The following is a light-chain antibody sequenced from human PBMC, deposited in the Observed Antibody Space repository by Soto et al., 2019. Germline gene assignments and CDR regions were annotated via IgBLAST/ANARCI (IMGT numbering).Light chain of an antibody. Sequence: QSVLTQPPSVSGAPGQRVTISCTGSSSNIGAGYDVHWYQQLPGTAPKLLIYGHSNRPSGVPDRFSGSKSGTSASLAITGLQGEDESDYDCQSYDSSLSGVVFGGGTKLTVL. CDR1: SSNIGAGYD. J-gene: IGLJ2*01. CDR2: GHS. V-gene: IGLV1-40*01. CDR3: QSYDSSLSGVV.